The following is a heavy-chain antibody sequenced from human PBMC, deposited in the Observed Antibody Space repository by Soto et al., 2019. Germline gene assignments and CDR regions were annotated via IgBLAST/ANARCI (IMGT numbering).Heavy chain of an antibody. CDR1: GGSISSSSYY. D-gene: IGHD3-10*01. Sequence: SQTLSLTCTVSGGSISSSSYYWGWIRQPPGKGLEWIGSIYYSGSTYYNPSLKSRVTISVDTSKNQFSLKLSSVTAADTAVYYCARHPYSLWFGELSSWPYYFDYWGQGTLVTVSS. CDR2: IYYSGST. CDR3: ARHPYSLWFGELSSWPYYFDY. V-gene: IGHV4-39*01. J-gene: IGHJ4*02.